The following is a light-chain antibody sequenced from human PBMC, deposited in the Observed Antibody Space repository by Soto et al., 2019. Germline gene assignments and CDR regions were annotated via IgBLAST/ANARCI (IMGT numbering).Light chain of an antibody. Sequence: QAVVTQPRSVSGSPGQSVPISCTGTSSDVGSYNYVSWYQQHPGKAPKLMIYDVTKRPSGVPDRFSGSKSGNTASLTISGLQAEDEADYSCCSYAGRDTYVIFGGGTKLTVL. CDR1: SSDVGSYNY. V-gene: IGLV2-11*01. CDR2: DVT. CDR3: CSYAGRDTYVI. J-gene: IGLJ2*01.